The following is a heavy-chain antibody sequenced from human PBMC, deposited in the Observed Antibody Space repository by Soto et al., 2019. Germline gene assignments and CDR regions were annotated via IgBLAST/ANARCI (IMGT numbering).Heavy chain of an antibody. V-gene: IGHV4-30-4*01. J-gene: IGHJ4*02. CDR1: CGSISSGDYY. CDR3: ARDSGSGITYWVY. Sequence: QVQLQESGPGLVKPSQTLSLTCTVSCGSISSGDYYWSWIRQPPGKGLEWIGYIYYSGSTYYNPSLKSRVTISVDTSKNQFSLKLSSVTAADTAVYYCARDSGSGITYWVYWGQGTLVTVSS. CDR2: IYYSGST. D-gene: IGHD3-10*01.